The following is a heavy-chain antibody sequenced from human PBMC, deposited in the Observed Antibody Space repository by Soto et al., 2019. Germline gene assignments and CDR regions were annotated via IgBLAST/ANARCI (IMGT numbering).Heavy chain of an antibody. V-gene: IGHV4-4*02. Sequence: QMQLQESGPGLVKPSETLSLTCAVSSASIITEQRWTWVRQPPGKGLEWIGEIHHSGSTNNNPSLRSRLTLSVDKSKNQFSLNLNAVTAADTALYYCARSFGWYAIDHWGQGTLVIVSS. CDR2: IHHSGST. CDR1: SASIITEQR. J-gene: IGHJ4*02. D-gene: IGHD6-19*01. CDR3: ARSFGWYAIDH.